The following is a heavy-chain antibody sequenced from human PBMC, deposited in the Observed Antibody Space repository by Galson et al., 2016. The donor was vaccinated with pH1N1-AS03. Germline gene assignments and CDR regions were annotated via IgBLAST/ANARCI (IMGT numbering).Heavy chain of an antibody. V-gene: IGHV1-8*02. CDR1: GYTFTSYD. CDR3: ARGAGFPKRVTVFEVVTVGGGYLDG. D-gene: IGHD3-3*01. J-gene: IGHJ6*03. CDR2: MNSNNGNA. Sequence: SVKVSCKASGYTFTSYDFHWVRRATGQGLEWMGWMNSNNGNAGYAKKFQGRVTMTRDTSINTAYMTLSSLRSDDRAVYYCARGAGFPKRVTVFEVVTVGGGYLDGWGKGTTVTVSS.